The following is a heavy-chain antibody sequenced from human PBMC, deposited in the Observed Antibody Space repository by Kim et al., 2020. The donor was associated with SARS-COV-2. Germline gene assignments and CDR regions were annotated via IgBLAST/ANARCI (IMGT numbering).Heavy chain of an antibody. CDR2: ISTITGNP. J-gene: IGHJ6*02. CDR3: ARAGGSVAGTHYNGMDV. V-gene: IGHV7-4-1*02. Sequence: ASVKVSCKASGYTFTSFAMNWVRQAPGQGPEWMGWISTITGNPMYAQGFTGRFVFSLDTSVSTAYLQISSLKAEDTAVYYCARAGGSVAGTHYNGMDVWGQGTTVTVSS. D-gene: IGHD6-19*01. CDR1: GYTFTSFA.